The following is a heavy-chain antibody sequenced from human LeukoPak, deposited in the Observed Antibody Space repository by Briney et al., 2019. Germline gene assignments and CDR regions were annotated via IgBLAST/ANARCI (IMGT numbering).Heavy chain of an antibody. Sequence: PGGSLRLSCAASGFTFSSYWMHWVRQAPGKGLVWVSRIKSDGSSTTYADSVKGRFTISRDNAKNTLYLQMNSLRAEDTAVYYCARDWMGNYWVQGTLVTVSS. CDR2: IKSDGSST. D-gene: IGHD2-2*03. CDR1: GFTFSSYW. CDR3: ARDWMGNY. V-gene: IGHV3-74*03. J-gene: IGHJ4*02.